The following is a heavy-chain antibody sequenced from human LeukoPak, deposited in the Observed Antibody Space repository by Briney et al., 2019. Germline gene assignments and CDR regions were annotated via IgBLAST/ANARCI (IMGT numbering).Heavy chain of an antibody. V-gene: IGHV1-2*02. CDR1: GYTFTVYY. CDR3: ARSRGFDY. CDR2: INPNSGGT. J-gene: IGHJ4*02. Sequence: ASVTVSCKASGYTFTVYYMHWVRQAPGQGLEWMGWINPNSGGTNYAQKFQGRVTMTRDTSISTVYMELSSLKSDDTAVYYCARSRGFDYWGQGTLVTVSS.